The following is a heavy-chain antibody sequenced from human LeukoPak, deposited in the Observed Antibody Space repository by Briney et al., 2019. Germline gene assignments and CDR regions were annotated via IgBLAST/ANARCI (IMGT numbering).Heavy chain of an antibody. CDR3: ARDLVDTAMVNYYMDV. J-gene: IGHJ6*03. Sequence: ASVKVSCKASGYTFTSYYMHWVRQAPGQGLEWMGIINPSGGSTSYAQKFQGRVTMTRDTSTSTVYTELSSLRSEDTAVYYCARDLVDTAMVNYYMDVWGKGTTVTVSS. CDR2: INPSGGST. V-gene: IGHV1-46*01. CDR1: GYTFTSYY. D-gene: IGHD5-18*01.